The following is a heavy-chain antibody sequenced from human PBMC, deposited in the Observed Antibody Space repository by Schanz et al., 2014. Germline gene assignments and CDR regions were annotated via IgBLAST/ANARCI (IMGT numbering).Heavy chain of an antibody. V-gene: IGHV3-7*01. CDR1: GFIFSNSW. CDR2: IKQDGSEK. CDR3: ANPPISVAGRLADY. D-gene: IGHD6-19*01. Sequence: EVQLVESGGGLVQPGGSLRLSCAASGFIFSNSWMSWVRQAPGKGLEWVANIKQDGSEKYYVDSVKGRFTISRDNAKNALYPQMNSPKAEDPAVHYCANPPISVAGRLADYWGQGTLVTVSS. J-gene: IGHJ4*02.